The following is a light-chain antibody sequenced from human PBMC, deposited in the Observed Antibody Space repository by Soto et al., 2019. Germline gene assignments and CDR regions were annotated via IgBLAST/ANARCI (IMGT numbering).Light chain of an antibody. CDR1: QSVSSN. J-gene: IGKJ5*01. V-gene: IGKV3-15*01. Sequence: EIVMTQSPATLSVSPGERATLCCRASQSVSSNLAWYQQKPGQAPRLLIFGASTRATGIPARFSGSGSGTEFTLTISSLQSEEFAVYYCQQYNTLPPITFGPGTRLDIK. CDR3: QQYNTLPPIT. CDR2: GAS.